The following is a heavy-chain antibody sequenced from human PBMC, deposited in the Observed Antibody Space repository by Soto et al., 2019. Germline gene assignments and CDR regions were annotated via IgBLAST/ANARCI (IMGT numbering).Heavy chain of an antibody. CDR2: ISGGGSST. V-gene: IGHV3-23*01. CDR1: GFTFGNYC. Sequence: GGSLRLSCAASGFTFGNYCINWVRQAPWKGLEWVSGISGGGSSTYYADSVKGRFTVSRDPSKNTVFLEMNNLRAEDTAVYYCAKEFIVVVPVLRRDDAFDVGVQGPLV. D-gene: IGHD2-21*01. CDR3: AKEFIVVVPVLRRDDAFDV. J-gene: IGHJ3*01.